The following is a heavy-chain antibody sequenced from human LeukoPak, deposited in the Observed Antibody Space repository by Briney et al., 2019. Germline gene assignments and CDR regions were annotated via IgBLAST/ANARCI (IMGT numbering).Heavy chain of an antibody. Sequence: PSETLSLTCAVSGYSISSGYYWGWIRQPPGKGLEWIGEINHSGSTNYNPSLKSRVTISVDTSKDQFSLKLSSVTAADTAVYYCATARDYWGQGTLVTVSS. CDR1: GYSISSGYY. J-gene: IGHJ4*02. V-gene: IGHV4-38-2*01. CDR2: INHSGST. CDR3: ATARDY.